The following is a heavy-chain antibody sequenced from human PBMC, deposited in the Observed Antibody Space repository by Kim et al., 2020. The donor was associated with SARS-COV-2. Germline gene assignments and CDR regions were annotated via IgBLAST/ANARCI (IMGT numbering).Heavy chain of an antibody. Sequence: SVKVSCKASGGTFSSYAISWVRQAPGQGLEWMGGIIPIFGTANYAQKFQGRVTITADESTSTAYMELSSLRSEDTAVYYCARVYSSGWYKFSPKYYFDYWGQGTLVTVSS. CDR2: IIPIFGTA. CDR3: ARVYSSGWYKFSPKYYFDY. D-gene: IGHD6-19*01. J-gene: IGHJ4*02. V-gene: IGHV1-69*13. CDR1: GGTFSSYA.